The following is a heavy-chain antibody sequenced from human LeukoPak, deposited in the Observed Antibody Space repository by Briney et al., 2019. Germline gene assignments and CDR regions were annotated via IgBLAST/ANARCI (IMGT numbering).Heavy chain of an antibody. D-gene: IGHD6-13*01. CDR2: INWNGGRT. J-gene: IGHJ4*02. Sequence: PGGSLRLSCAASGFIFHTYNMKWVRQAPGKGLEWVSGINWNGGRTGYADSVKGRFTISRDNAKNTLHLQMNSLRAEDTAVYFCARGGFPAAWDYWGQGTLVTVSS. CDR3: ARGGFPAAWDY. V-gene: IGHV3-20*04. CDR1: GFIFHTYN.